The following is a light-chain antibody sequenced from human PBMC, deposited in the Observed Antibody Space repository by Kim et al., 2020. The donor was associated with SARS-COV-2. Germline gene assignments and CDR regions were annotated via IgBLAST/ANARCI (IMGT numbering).Light chain of an antibody. J-gene: IGLJ2*01. V-gene: IGLV3-1*01. CDR3: QAWDSNTVV. Sequence: SYELTQPPSVSVSPGQTTSIICSGDKLGSKFAFWYQQRPGQSPVLVIHQDTKRPSGIPERFSGSNSGNTATLTISGTQTMDEADYYCQAWDSNTVVFGGGTKVTVL. CDR1: KLGSKF. CDR2: QDT.